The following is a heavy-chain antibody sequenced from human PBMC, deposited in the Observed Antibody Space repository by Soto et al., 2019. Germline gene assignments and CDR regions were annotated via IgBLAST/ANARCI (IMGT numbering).Heavy chain of an antibody. CDR3: SRVGYYDSSGYYTYFDY. D-gene: IGHD3-22*01. V-gene: IGHV3-49*03. Sequence: GGSLRLSCTASGFTFGDYAMSWFRQAPGKGLEWVGLIRSKAYRGTTEYAASVKGRFTISRDDSKSIAYLQMNSLKTEDTAVYYCSRVGYYDSSGYYTYFDYWGQGTLVTVSS. J-gene: IGHJ4*02. CDR1: GFTFGDYA. CDR2: IRSKAYRGTT.